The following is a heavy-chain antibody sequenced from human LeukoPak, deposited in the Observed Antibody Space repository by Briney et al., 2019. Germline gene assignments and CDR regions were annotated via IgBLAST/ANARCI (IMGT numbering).Heavy chain of an antibody. J-gene: IGHJ5*02. CDR3: ARDRSWGTTGWFDP. D-gene: IGHD1-7*01. CDR2: IYYSGST. CDR1: GGSISSSSYY. Sequence: SETLSLTCTVSGGSISSSSYYWGWIRQPPGEGLEWIGSIYYSGSTYYNPSLKSRVTISVDTSKNQFSLKLSSVTAADTAVYYCARDRSWGTTGWFDPWGQGTLVTVSS. V-gene: IGHV4-39*07.